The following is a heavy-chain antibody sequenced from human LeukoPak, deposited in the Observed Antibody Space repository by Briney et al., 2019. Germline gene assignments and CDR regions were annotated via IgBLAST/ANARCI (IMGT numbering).Heavy chain of an antibody. J-gene: IGHJ4*02. CDR2: ISGSGGST. V-gene: IGHV3-23*01. CDR1: GFTFSSYG. D-gene: IGHD6-19*01. Sequence: GGTLRLSCAASGFTFSSYGMSWVRQAPGKGLEWVSAISGSGGSTYYADSVKGRFTISRDNSKNTLYLQMNSLRAEDTAVYYCAKAPGIAVAGDPFDYWGQGTLVTVSS. CDR3: AKAPGIAVAGDPFDY.